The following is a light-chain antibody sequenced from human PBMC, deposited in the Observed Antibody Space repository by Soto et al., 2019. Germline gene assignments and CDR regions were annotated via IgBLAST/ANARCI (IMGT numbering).Light chain of an antibody. Sequence: EIVLTQSPATLSLSPGEGATLSCWANQSVSSNLVWYHQKRGQAPRLLMSDASKRATDIPPRFSGSGPGTDFTLTISSLEPEDFAVYYCQQRIKWPWTLGEGTRVDFK. CDR2: DAS. J-gene: IGKJ1*01. CDR3: QQRIKWPWT. V-gene: IGKV3D-11*02. CDR1: QSVSSN.